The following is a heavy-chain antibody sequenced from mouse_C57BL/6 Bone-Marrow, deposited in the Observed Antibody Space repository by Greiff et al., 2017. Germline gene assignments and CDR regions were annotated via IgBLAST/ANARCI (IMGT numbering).Heavy chain of an antibody. Sequence: QVQLKQSGPELVKPGASVKISCKASGYSFTSYYIHWVKQRPGQGLEWIGWIYPGSGNTKYNETFKGKATLTADTSSSTAYMQLSSLTSKDSAVYYCARRSYGSPFAYWGQGTLVTVSA. CDR2: IYPGSGNT. D-gene: IGHD1-1*01. CDR3: ARRSYGSPFAY. V-gene: IGHV1-66*01. CDR1: GYSFTSYY. J-gene: IGHJ3*01.